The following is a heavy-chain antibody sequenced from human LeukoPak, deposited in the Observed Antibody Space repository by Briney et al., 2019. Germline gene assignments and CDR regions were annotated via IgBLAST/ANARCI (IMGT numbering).Heavy chain of an antibody. J-gene: IGHJ3*02. Sequence: AGGSLRLSCAASGFSFSSYWMHWVRQAPGKGLVWVSRINSDGSSTSYADSVKGRFTISRDNSKNTLYLQMNSLRAEDTAVYYCARRDCSGGSCYRAFDIWGQGTMVTVSS. CDR3: ARRDCSGGSCYRAFDI. V-gene: IGHV3-74*01. CDR1: GFSFSSYW. D-gene: IGHD2-15*01. CDR2: INSDGSST.